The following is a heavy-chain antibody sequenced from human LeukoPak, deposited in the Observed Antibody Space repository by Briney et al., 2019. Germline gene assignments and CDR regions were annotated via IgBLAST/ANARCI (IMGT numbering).Heavy chain of an antibody. CDR3: AREIRNYYGSGSYYKGYFQH. D-gene: IGHD3-10*01. Sequence: SETLSLTCAVSGYSISSGYYWGWIRQPPGRGLEWIGSIYHTGRTYYSSSLRSRVTISVDTSKNQFYLTLSSVTAADTAVYYCAREIRNYYGSGSYYKGYFQHWGQGTLVTVSS. CDR1: GYSISSGYY. J-gene: IGHJ1*01. V-gene: IGHV4-38-2*02. CDR2: IYHTGRT.